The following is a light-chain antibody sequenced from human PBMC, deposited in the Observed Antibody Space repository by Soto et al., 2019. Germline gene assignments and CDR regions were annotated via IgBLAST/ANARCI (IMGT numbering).Light chain of an antibody. J-gene: IGKJ5*01. CDR1: QSVSTN. CDR2: GAS. Sequence: EIVMTQSPATLSVSRGERATLSCRASQSVSTNLAWYQQKPGQSPRLLIYGASTRATGIPARFSGSGSGTEFTLTISSLQSEDFAVYYCQQDNTGPPNRFGEGTRLEI. CDR3: QQDNTGPPNR. V-gene: IGKV3-15*01.